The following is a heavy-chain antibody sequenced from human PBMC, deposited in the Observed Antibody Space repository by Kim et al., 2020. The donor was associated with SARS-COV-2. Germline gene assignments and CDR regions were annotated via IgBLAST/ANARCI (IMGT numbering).Heavy chain of an antibody. CDR3: AKAHPTDYVWGSYRYTSYYFYF. V-gene: IGHV3-23*01. D-gene: IGHD3-16*02. CDR2: ISGSGGST. CDR1: GFTFSSYA. Sequence: GGSLRLSCAASGFTFSSYAMSWVRQAPGKGLEWVSAISGSGGSTYYADSVKGRFTISRDNSKNTLYLQMNSLRAEDTAVYYCAKAHPTDYVWGSYRYTSYYFYFWGQGTLVTVSS. J-gene: IGHJ4*02.